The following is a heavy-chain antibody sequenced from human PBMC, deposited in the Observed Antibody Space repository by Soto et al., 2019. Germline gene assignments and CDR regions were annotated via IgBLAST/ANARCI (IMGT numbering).Heavy chain of an antibody. CDR3: ASYSRGYSGYVDYYYGLDV. CDR1: GYTLTDYY. J-gene: IGHJ6*02. V-gene: IGHV1-2*02. Sequence: QVQLVQSGAEVKKPGASVKVSCKASGYTLTDYYTHWVRQAPGQGLEWMGWINPNSGGTKYAQKFQGRVTLTRDTSISTAYMELSRLRSADTAVYYCASYSRGYSGYVDYYYGLDVWGQGTTVTVSS. CDR2: INPNSGGT. D-gene: IGHD5-12*01.